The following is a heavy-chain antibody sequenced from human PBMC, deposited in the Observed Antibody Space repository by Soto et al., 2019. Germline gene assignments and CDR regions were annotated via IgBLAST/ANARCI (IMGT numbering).Heavy chain of an antibody. V-gene: IGHV3-30-3*01. D-gene: IGHD4-4*01. CDR1: GFTFSSYA. CDR3: ARDMTTVTQFPSDYYYYYGMDV. J-gene: IGHJ6*02. CDR2: ISYDGSNK. Sequence: GGSLRLSCAASGFTFSSYAMHWVRQAPGKGLEWVAVISYDGSNKYYADSVKGRFTISRDNSKNTLYLQMNSLRAEDTAVYYCARDMTTVTQFPSDYYYYYGMDVWGQGTTVTVSS.